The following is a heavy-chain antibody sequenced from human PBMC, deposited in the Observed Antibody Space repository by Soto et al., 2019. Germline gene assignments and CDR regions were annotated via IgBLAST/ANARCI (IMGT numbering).Heavy chain of an antibody. V-gene: IGHV4-30-4*01. CDR2: IYYSGST. J-gene: IGHJ5*02. D-gene: IGHD3-3*01. CDR3: TRGDYDFWSGYYSWFDP. Sequence: SETLSLTCTVSGGSISSGDYYWSWIRQPPGKGLEWIGYIYYSGSTYYNPSLKSRVTISVDTSKNQFSLKLSSVTAADTAVYYCTRGDYDFWSGYYSWFDPWGQGTLVT. CDR1: GGSISSGDYY.